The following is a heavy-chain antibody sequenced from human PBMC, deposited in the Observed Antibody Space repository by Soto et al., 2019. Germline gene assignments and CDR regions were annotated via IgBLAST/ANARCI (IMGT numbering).Heavy chain of an antibody. CDR3: ARQPRLLWFGELFKTFDY. Sequence: PGESLKISCKGSGYSFTSYWIGWVRQMPGKGLEWMGIIYPGDSDTRYSPSFQGQVTISADKSVSTAYLQWSSLKASDTAMYYCARQPRLLWFGELFKTFDYWGQGTLVTVSS. D-gene: IGHD3-10*01. V-gene: IGHV5-51*01. CDR2: IYPGDSDT. J-gene: IGHJ4*02. CDR1: GYSFTSYW.